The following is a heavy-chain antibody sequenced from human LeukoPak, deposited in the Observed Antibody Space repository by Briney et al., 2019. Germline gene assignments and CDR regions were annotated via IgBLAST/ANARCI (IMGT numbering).Heavy chain of an antibody. Sequence: SETLSLTCAVYGGSFSGYYWSWIRQPPGKGLEWIGEINHSGSTNYNPSLKSRVTISVDTSKNQFSLKLSSVTAADTAVHYCARGRTNSYWGQGTLVTVSS. V-gene: IGHV4-34*01. D-gene: IGHD1-7*01. J-gene: IGHJ4*02. CDR3: ARGRTNSY. CDR2: INHSGST. CDR1: GGSFSGYY.